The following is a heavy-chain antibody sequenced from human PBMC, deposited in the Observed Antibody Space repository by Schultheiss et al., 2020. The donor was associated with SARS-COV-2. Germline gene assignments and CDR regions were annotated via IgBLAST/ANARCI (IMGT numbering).Heavy chain of an antibody. CDR1: GLTFSRFG. CDR2: ISYDGTKK. V-gene: IGHV3-30*18. J-gene: IGHJ6*02. D-gene: IGHD6-6*01. Sequence: GGSLRLSCAASGLTFSRFGMHWVRQGPGKGLEWVSVISYDGTKKYYADSVKGRFTISRDNSKNTLYLQMSSLRGDDTAVYYCAKDLSGWYSSSSLYGMDVWGQGTTVTVSS. CDR3: AKDLSGWYSSSSLYGMDV.